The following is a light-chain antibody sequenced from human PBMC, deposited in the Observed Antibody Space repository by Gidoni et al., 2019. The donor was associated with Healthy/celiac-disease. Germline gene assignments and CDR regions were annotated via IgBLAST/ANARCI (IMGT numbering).Light chain of an antibody. CDR1: QSVSSSY. CDR2: GAS. V-gene: IGKV3-20*01. CDR3: QQYGSSLQWT. J-gene: IGKJ1*01. Sequence: EIVLTQSPGTLSLSPGDSATHSCRASQSVSSSYLAWYQQKPGKAPRLLIYGASSRATGIPDRFSGSGSGTDFTLTISRLEPEDFAVYYCQQYGSSLQWTFGQGTKVEIK.